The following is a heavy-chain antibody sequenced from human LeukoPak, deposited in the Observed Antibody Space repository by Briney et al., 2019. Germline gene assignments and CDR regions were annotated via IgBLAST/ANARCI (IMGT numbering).Heavy chain of an antibody. CDR2: ISNNGGYT. J-gene: IGHJ4*02. CDR3: AKQLGYCSDGSCYFPY. Sequence: GGSLRLSCAASGFTFSSSAMSWVRQAPGKGLEWVSAISNNGGYTYYADSVQGRFTISRDNSKSTRCLQMNSLRAEDTAVYYCAKQLGYCSDGSCYFPYWGQGTLATVSS. V-gene: IGHV3-23*01. CDR1: GFTFSSSA. D-gene: IGHD2-15*01.